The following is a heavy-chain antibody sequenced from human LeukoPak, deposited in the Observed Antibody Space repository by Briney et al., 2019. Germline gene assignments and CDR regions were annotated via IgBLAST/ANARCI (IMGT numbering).Heavy chain of an antibody. CDR2: IYTSGST. Sequence: KTSETLSLTCTVSGGSISSYYWSWIRQPAGKGLEWIGRIYTSGSTNYNPSLKSRVTISVDKSKNQSSLKLTSVTAADTAVYYCARSMVRGVIRWAYYMDVWGKGTTVTVSS. J-gene: IGHJ6*03. V-gene: IGHV4-4*07. CDR1: GGSISSYY. CDR3: ARSMVRGVIRWAYYMDV. D-gene: IGHD3-10*01.